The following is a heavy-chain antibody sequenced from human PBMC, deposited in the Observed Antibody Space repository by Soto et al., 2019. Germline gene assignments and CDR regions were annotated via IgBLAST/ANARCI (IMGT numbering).Heavy chain of an antibody. CDR2: IDSDGSRT. D-gene: IGHD5-18*01. CDR1: GFTLSSYW. V-gene: IGHV3-74*01. Sequence: GGSLRLSCAASGFTLSSYWMHWVRQAPGKGLVWVSRIDSDGSRTAYADSVKGRFTISRDNAKNTLYLQMNSLRAEDTAVYYCVRGKDQRNTLTYSHYDSWGQGTLVTVSS. J-gene: IGHJ4*02. CDR3: VRGKDQRNTLTYSHYDS.